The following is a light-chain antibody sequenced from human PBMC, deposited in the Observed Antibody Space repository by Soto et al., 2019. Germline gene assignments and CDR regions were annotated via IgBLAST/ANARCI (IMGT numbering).Light chain of an antibody. V-gene: IGLV1-44*01. CDR2: DNN. J-gene: IGLJ1*01. CDR1: SSNIGTYA. Sequence: QSVLTQPPSASGTPGQRVTISCSGSSSNIGTYAVNWYQQLPGTAPKLLIYDNNQRPSGVPDRLSGSKSGTSASLAISGLQSEDEADYYCAAWDDSLNGLFVFGPGTKVTVL. CDR3: AAWDDSLNGLFV.